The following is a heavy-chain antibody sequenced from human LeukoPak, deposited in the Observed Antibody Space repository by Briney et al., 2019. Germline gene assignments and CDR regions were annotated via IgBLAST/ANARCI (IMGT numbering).Heavy chain of an antibody. CDR3: AKDPANWDYVGYFDY. J-gene: IGHJ4*02. V-gene: IGHV3-30*02. CDR2: IRFDGSDK. D-gene: IGHD1-7*01. CDR1: GFTLSNYG. Sequence: GGSLSLSCAASGFTLSNYGMYWVRQAPGKGLEWVAFIRFDGSDKYYADFVKGRFTISRDNSKNTLYLQMNSLRPEDTAVYYCAKDPANWDYVGYFDYWGQGTLVTVSS.